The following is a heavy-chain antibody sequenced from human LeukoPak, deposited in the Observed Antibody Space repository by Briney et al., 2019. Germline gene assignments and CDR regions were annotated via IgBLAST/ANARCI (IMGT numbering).Heavy chain of an antibody. CDR2: IWYDGSNK. D-gene: IGHD6-19*01. CDR3: ARPGGYSSGWLSY. Sequence: GGSLRLSCAASGFTFSSYGMHWVRQAPGKGLEWVAVIWYDGSNKYYADSVKGRFTISRDNSKNTLYLQMNSLRAEDTAVYYCARPGGYSSGWLSYWGQGTLVTVSS. J-gene: IGHJ4*02. CDR1: GFTFSSYG. V-gene: IGHV3-33*01.